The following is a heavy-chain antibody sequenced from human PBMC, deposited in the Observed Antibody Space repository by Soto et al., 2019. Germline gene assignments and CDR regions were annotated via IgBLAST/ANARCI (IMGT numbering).Heavy chain of an antibody. J-gene: IGHJ6*03. Sequence: EVQLVESGGDLVQPGGSLRLSCAASGFTFSNYPMHWVRQAPGKGLEYISAINKDGSSTYYANSVRGRFTISRDNSKSTLYLQMGSLRAEDLAVYYCAPAGLVSGYYYYYMDVWGKGTTVTVSS. CDR1: GFTFSNYP. V-gene: IGHV3-64*01. CDR3: APAGLVSGYYYYYMDV. D-gene: IGHD6-13*01. CDR2: INKDGSST.